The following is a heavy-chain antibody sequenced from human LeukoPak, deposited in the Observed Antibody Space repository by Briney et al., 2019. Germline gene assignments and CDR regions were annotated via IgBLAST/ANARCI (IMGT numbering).Heavy chain of an antibody. J-gene: IGHJ4*02. CDR2: IVYDGSNK. CDR3: SKDIYDFWSGPSSSPIDY. V-gene: IGHV3-33*06. CDR1: ALTFSTYG. D-gene: IGHD3-3*01. Sequence: PGRSLRLSCAASALTFSTYGMHWVRQAPGKGLEWVAVIVYDGSNKYYTDSVKGRFTISRDNSKNPLNLQMNSLKAEDKAVYYCSKDIYDFWSGPSSSPIDYWGQGTLVTVSS.